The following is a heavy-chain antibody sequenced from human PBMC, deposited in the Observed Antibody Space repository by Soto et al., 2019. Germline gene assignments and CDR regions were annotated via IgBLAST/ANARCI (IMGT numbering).Heavy chain of an antibody. CDR1: GGSISSYY. CDR3: ARDSSYRNGMDV. V-gene: IGHV4-59*01. Sequence: SETLSLTCTVSGGSISSYYWSWIRQPPGKGLEWIGYIYYSGSTNYNPSLKSRVTISVDTSKNQFSLKLSSVTAADTAVYYCARDSSYRNGMDVWAQGTTVTVSS. J-gene: IGHJ6*01. D-gene: IGHD2-2*01. CDR2: IYYSGST.